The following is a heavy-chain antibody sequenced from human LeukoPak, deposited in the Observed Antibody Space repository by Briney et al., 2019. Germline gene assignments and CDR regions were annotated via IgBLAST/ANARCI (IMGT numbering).Heavy chain of an antibody. CDR2: MNPNSGNT. CDR3: ARGQQWLDDFDY. V-gene: IGHV1-8*01. Sequence: ASVKVSCKASGYTFTSYDINWVRQATGQGLEWMGWMNPNSGNTGYAQKFQGRVTMTRNTSISTAYMELSSLRSEDTAVYYCARGQQWLDDFDYWGQGTLVTVSP. J-gene: IGHJ4*02. CDR1: GYTFTSYD. D-gene: IGHD6-19*01.